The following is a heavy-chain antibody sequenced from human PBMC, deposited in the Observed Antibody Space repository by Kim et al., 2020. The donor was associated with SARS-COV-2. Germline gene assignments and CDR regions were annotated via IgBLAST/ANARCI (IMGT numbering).Heavy chain of an antibody. V-gene: IGHV6-1*01. Sequence: VKSRITIHPDTSKNQFSLQLNSVTPEDTAVYYCAREDSSMVRGAYNWFDPWGQGTLVTVSS. D-gene: IGHD3-10*01. CDR3: AREDSSMVRGAYNWFDP. J-gene: IGHJ5*02.